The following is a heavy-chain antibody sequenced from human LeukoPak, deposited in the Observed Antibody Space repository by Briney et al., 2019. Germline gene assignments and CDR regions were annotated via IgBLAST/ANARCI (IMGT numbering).Heavy chain of an antibody. Sequence: GGSLRLSCAASGFTFSGYTMNWVRQGPVKGMEWVSGMSGSGGTTYYADSVKGRFTISRDNSKNTLYLQMNSLRAEDTAVYYCARAMMVVTNLWGVYDYWGQGTLVTVSS. CDR3: ARAMMVVTNLWGVYDY. CDR1: GFTFSGYT. V-gene: IGHV3-23*01. CDR2: MSGSGGTT. D-gene: IGHD3-22*01. J-gene: IGHJ4*02.